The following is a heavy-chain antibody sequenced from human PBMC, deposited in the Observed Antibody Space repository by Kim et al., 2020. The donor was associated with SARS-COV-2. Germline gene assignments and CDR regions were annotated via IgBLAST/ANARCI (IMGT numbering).Heavy chain of an antibody. J-gene: IGHJ6*01. D-gene: IGHD6-25*01. CDR2: IYYSGST. CDR1: GGSISSYY. V-gene: IGHV4-59*01. Sequence: SETLSLTCTVSGGSISSYYWSWVRQPPGKGLEWIGYIYYSGSTSYNPSLKSRVTISVDTSKNQFSLNLSSVTAGEKAMYYCARGGRGAANGRDVWGQG. CDR3: ARGGRGAANGRDV.